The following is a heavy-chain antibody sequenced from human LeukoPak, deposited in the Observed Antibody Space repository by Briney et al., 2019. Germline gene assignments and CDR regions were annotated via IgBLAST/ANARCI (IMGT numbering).Heavy chain of an antibody. CDR2: IHDDGRT. V-gene: IGHV4-39*07. CDR1: GGSMSDSIT. Sequence: PSETLSLTCTVSGGSMSDSITWGWVRQPPGKGLEWLANIHDDGRTAPNPSLRSRLTISQDRSKNQFSLKVSSVTAADTAFYYCAKVLTAAGLDLWGQGILVTVSS. D-gene: IGHD6-25*01. J-gene: IGHJ5*02. CDR3: AKVLTAAGLDL.